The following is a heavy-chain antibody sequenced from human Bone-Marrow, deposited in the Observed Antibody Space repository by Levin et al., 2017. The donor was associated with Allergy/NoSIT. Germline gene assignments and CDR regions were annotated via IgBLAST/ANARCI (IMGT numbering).Heavy chain of an antibody. J-gene: IGHJ4*02. Sequence: SQTLSLTCAISGDSVSSKTTAWNWIRRSPSRGFEWLGRTYYKSNFYFDYAVSVKSRITIKPDTAKNLFSLHLNSVTPEDTAVYYCAKGASMTQFDDWGQGTLVTVSS. D-gene: IGHD2/OR15-2a*01. CDR2: TYYKSNFYF. CDR1: GDSVSSKTTA. CDR3: AKGASMTQFDD. V-gene: IGHV6-1*01.